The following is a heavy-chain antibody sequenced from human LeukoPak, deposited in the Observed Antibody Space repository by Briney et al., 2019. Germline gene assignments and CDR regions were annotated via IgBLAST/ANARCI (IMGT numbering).Heavy chain of an antibody. CDR3: AKDDILTGYIGY. CDR1: GFTLSSYA. J-gene: IGHJ4*02. CDR2: ISGSGGTT. Sequence: SGGSRRLSCAASGFTLSSYAMSWVRQAPGKGLEWVSAISGSGGTTYYADSVKGRFTISRDNTKNTLYLQMNSLRAEDTAVYYCAKDDILTGYIGYWGQGTLVTVSS. V-gene: IGHV3-23*01. D-gene: IGHD3-9*01.